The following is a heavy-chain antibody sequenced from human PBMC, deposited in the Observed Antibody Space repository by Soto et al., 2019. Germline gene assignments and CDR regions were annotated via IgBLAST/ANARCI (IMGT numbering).Heavy chain of an antibody. J-gene: IGHJ3*02. Sequence: ASVKVSCKASGYTFTSYAMHWVRQAPGQRLEWMGWINAGNGNTKYSQKFQGRVTITRDTSASTAYMELSSLRSEDTAVYYCAREWSQWFQLNDAFDIWGQGTMVTVSS. CDR1: GYTFTSYA. V-gene: IGHV1-3*01. CDR2: INAGNGNT. CDR3: AREWSQWFQLNDAFDI. D-gene: IGHD2-2*01.